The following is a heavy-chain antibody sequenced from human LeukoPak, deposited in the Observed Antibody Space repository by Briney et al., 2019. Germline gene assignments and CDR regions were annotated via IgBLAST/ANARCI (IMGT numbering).Heavy chain of an antibody. J-gene: IGHJ5*02. V-gene: IGHV1-3*01. Sequence: ASVKVSCKAAGYTFTSYAMHWVRQAPGQRLEWMGGINAGNGNTKYSQKFQGRVTITRDTSASTAYMELSSLRSEDTAVYYCARDPTDFGVVIISNWFDPWGQGTLVTVSS. D-gene: IGHD3-3*01. CDR2: INAGNGNT. CDR1: GYTFTSYA. CDR3: ARDPTDFGVVIISNWFDP.